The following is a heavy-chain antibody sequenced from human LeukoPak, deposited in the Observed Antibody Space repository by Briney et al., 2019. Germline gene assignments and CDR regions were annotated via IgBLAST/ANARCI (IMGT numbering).Heavy chain of an antibody. Sequence: GGSLRLSCAASGFTLTSHWMNWVRQAPGKGLEWVANIKQDGRERYYVDSVEGRFTISRDNAKNSLYLQMNSLRAEDTAAYYCGRGLRWVDYWGQGTLVTVSS. J-gene: IGHJ4*02. V-gene: IGHV3-7*01. CDR2: IKQDGRER. CDR1: GFTLTSHW. CDR3: GRGLRWVDY. D-gene: IGHD4-23*01.